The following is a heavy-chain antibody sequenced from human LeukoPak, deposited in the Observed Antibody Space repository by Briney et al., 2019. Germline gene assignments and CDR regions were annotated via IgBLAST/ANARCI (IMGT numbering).Heavy chain of an antibody. V-gene: IGHV3-30*02. D-gene: IGHD2-2*01. CDR2: IRYDGSNK. Sequence: GGSLRLSCAASGFTFSSYGMHWVRQAPGKGLEWVAFIRYDGSNKYYADSVKVRFTISRDNSKNTLYLQMNSLRAEDTAVYYCAKDGGELVPAATNFDYWGQGTLVTVSS. CDR3: AKDGGELVPAATNFDY. J-gene: IGHJ4*02. CDR1: GFTFSSYG.